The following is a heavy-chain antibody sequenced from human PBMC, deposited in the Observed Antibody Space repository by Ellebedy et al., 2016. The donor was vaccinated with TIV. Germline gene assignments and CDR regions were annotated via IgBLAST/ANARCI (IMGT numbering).Heavy chain of an antibody. D-gene: IGHD2-2*01. Sequence: SAKVSCXASGGTFSSYAISWERQAPGQGLEWMGGIIPIFGTANYAQKFQGRVTITADESTSTAYMELSSLRSEDTAVYYCASSYPDIVVVPAADYYYYYMVVWGKGTTVTVSS. CDR3: ASSYPDIVVVPAADYYYYYMVV. CDR2: IIPIFGTA. CDR1: GGTFSSYA. J-gene: IGHJ6*03. V-gene: IGHV1-69*13.